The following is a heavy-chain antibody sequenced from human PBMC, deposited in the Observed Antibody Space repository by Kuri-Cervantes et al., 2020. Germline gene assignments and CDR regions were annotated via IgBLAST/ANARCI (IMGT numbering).Heavy chain of an antibody. V-gene: IGHV3-9*01. D-gene: IGHD2-2*01. CDR2: ISWNSGSI. CDR3: ARVVRGRCSSTSCYVNWYFDL. Sequence: SLKISCAASGFTFDDYAMHWVRQAPGKGLEWVSGISWNSGSIGYADSVKGRFTISRDNAKNSLYLQMNSLRSEDTAVYYCARVVRGRCSSTSCYVNWYFDLWGRGTLVTVSS. CDR1: GFTFDDYA. J-gene: IGHJ2*01.